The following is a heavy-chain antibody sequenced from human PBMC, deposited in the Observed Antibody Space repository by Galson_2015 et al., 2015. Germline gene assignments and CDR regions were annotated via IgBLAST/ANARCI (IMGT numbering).Heavy chain of an antibody. J-gene: IGHJ3*02. V-gene: IGHV1-18*01. D-gene: IGHD3-22*01. Sequence: SVKVSCKASGYTFTSYGISWVRQAPGQGLEWMGWISAYNGNTNYAQKLQGRVTMTTDTSTSTAYMELRSLRSDDTAVYYCARSQYYDSSGTILLIDDAFDIWGQGTMVTVSS. CDR1: GYTFTSYG. CDR2: ISAYNGNT. CDR3: ARSQYYDSSGTILLIDDAFDI.